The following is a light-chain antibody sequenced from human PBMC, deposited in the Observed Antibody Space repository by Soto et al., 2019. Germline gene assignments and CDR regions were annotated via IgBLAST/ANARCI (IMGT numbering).Light chain of an antibody. J-gene: IGKJ2*01. CDR1: QSINIY. V-gene: IGKV1-39*01. CDR3: QQSYRSPYT. Sequence: IQMTQSPSSLSASVGDRVTVTCRASQSINIYLNWYQQKPGKAPTLLIYGASSLQSGVPSRFSGGGSRTEFTLTISSLQPADFATYYCQQSYRSPYTFGQGTKLEIK. CDR2: GAS.